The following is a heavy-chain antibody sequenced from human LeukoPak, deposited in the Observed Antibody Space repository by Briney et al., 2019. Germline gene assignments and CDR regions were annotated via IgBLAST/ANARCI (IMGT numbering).Heavy chain of an antibody. CDR1: GFTFSDYY. J-gene: IGHJ4*02. CDR2: ISSSGSTI. D-gene: IGHD3-22*01. V-gene: IGHV3-11*01. Sequence: GGSLRLSCAASGFTFSDYYMSWIRQAPGKGLEWVSYISSSGSTIYYADSVKGRFTISRDNAKNSLYLQMNSLRAEDTAVYYCAKSPTSEDSSGYFDYWGQGTLVTVSS. CDR3: AKSPTSEDSSGYFDY.